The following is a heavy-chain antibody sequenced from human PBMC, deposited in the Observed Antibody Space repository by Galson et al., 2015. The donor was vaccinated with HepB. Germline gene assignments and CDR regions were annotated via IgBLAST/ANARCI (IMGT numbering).Heavy chain of an antibody. Sequence: SLRLSCAASGFTFGDYAMSWFRQAPGKGLEWVGFIRSKAYGGTTEYAASVKGRFTISRDDSKSIAYLQMNSLKTEDTAVYYCTRDSVLDSSNHDYWGQGTLVTVSS. V-gene: IGHV3-49*03. CDR2: IRSKAYGGTT. CDR1: GFTFGDYA. D-gene: IGHD3-22*01. CDR3: TRDSVLDSSNHDY. J-gene: IGHJ4*02.